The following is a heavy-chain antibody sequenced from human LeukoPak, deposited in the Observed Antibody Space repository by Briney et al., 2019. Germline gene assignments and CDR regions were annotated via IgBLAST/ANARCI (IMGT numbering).Heavy chain of an antibody. Sequence: GESLKISCKGSGYSFTRNWIGWVRQMPGKGLEWMGIIYPGDSETRYSPSFQGHVTISGDKSISTANLQWSSLKASDTAMYYGARGSGSNGWAAFDIWGQGTMVTVSS. CDR1: GYSFTRNW. V-gene: IGHV5-51*01. CDR2: IYPGDSET. D-gene: IGHD1-26*01. CDR3: ARGSGSNGWAAFDI. J-gene: IGHJ3*02.